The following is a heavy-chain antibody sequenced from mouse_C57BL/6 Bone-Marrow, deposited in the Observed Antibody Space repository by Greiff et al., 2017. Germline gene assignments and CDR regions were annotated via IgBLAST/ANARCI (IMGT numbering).Heavy chain of an antibody. CDR1: GYTFTDYY. CDR2: INPNNGGT. V-gene: IGHV1-26*01. CDR3: ARRPTTVVAGDY. Sequence: VQLQQSGPELVKPGASVKISCKASGYTFTDYYMNWVKQSHGKSLEWIGDINPNNGGTSYNQKFKGKATLTVDKSSSTAYMELRSLTSEASAVYYCARRPTTVVAGDYWGQGTTLTVSS. D-gene: IGHD1-1*01. J-gene: IGHJ2*01.